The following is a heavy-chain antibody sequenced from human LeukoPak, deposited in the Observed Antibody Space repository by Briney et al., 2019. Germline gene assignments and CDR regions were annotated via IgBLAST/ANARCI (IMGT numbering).Heavy chain of an antibody. D-gene: IGHD1-26*01. Sequence: PGGSLRLSCVASGFTFSGHYMSWIRQAPGKGLEWVSHISSSGNTIYYADSVKGRFTISRDNAKNSLYLQINSLRAEDTAVYYCARVVRVRGSYLYYMDVWGKGTTVTISS. J-gene: IGHJ6*03. CDR1: GFTFSGHY. CDR3: ARVVRVRGSYLYYMDV. V-gene: IGHV3-11*01. CDR2: ISSSGNTI.